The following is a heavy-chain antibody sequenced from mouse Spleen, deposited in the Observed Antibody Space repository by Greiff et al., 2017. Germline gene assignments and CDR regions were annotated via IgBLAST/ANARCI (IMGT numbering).Heavy chain of an antibody. CDR1: GFSLTSYG. Sequence: QVQLKQSGPGLVAPSQSLSITCTVSGFSLTSYGVDWVRQSPGKGLEWLGVIWGGGSTNYNSALKSRLSISKDNSKSQVFLKMNSLQTDDTAMYYCASGVQTARATSWFAYWGQGTLVTVSA. D-gene: IGHD3-2*01. V-gene: IGHV2-6*01. J-gene: IGHJ3*01. CDR3: ASGVQTARATSWFAY. CDR2: IWGGGST.